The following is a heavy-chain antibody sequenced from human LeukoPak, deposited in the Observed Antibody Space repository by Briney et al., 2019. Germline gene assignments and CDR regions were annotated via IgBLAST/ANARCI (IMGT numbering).Heavy chain of an antibody. CDR1: GFSFNNYA. CDR3: AKDWTTVVTPKGYYFDF. CDR2: ISTTGGST. J-gene: IGHJ4*02. D-gene: IGHD4-23*01. V-gene: IGHV3-23*01. Sequence: GGSLRLSCAASGFSFNNYAMSWVRQAPGKGLEWVSAISTTGGSTYYADSVKGRFTVSRDNSKNTLSLQMDSLRVEDTALYYCAKDWTTVVTPKGYYFDFWGQGTLATVSS.